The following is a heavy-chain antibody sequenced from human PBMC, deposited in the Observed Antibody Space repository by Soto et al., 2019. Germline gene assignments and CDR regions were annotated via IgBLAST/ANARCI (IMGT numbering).Heavy chain of an antibody. J-gene: IGHJ4*02. CDR3: ARTRRDGYTSFDY. D-gene: IGHD5-12*01. CDR2: ISSSSGTI. Sequence: EVQLVESGGGLVQPGGSLRLSCAASGFTFSTYSMHWVRQAPGKGLEWISYISSSSGTIYYADSVKGRFTISRDTAKNSLYLHMSSLRDEDTAVYYCARTRRDGYTSFDYWGQGTLVTVSS. V-gene: IGHV3-48*02. CDR1: GFTFSTYS.